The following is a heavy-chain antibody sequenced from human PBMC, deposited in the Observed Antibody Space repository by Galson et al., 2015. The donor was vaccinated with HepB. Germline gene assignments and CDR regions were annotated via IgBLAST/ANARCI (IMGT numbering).Heavy chain of an antibody. Sequence: SLRLSCAASGFTVSSNYMSWVRQAPGKGLEWVSCIYSGGSTYYADSVKGRFTISRDNSKNTLYLQMNSLRAEDTAVYYCARDFLGAAHGTAAEKVGGMDVWGQGTTVTVSS. J-gene: IGHJ6*02. D-gene: IGHD3-16*01. CDR1: GFTVSSNY. CDR3: ARDFLGAAHGTAAEKVGGMDV. CDR2: IYSGGST. V-gene: IGHV3-53*01.